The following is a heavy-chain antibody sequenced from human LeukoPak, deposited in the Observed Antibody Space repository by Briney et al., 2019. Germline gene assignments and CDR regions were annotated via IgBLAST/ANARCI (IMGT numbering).Heavy chain of an antibody. V-gene: IGHV3-23*01. Sequence: GGSLRLSCAASGFTFSSYAMSWARQAPGKGLEWVSGISGSGDNTYYADSVKGRFTISRDNSKNTLYVQVNSLGTEDTAAYYCAKGSYYDSSGSFYFDYWGQGTLVTVSS. D-gene: IGHD3-22*01. CDR2: ISGSGDNT. CDR3: AKGSYYDSSGSFYFDY. J-gene: IGHJ4*02. CDR1: GFTFSSYA.